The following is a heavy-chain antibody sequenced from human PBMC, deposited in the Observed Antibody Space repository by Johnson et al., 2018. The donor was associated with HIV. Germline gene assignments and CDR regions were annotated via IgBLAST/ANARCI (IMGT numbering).Heavy chain of an antibody. J-gene: IGHJ3*02. Sequence: QVQLVESGGGVVQPGRSLRLSCAASGFTFSYYGIHWVRQAPGKGLEWVAVISYDGSNKYYADSVKGRFTISRDNSKTTLYLQMNSLRAEDTAVYYCARAAYVHYDILTGPPLEDAFDIWGQGTMVTVSS. V-gene: IGHV3-30*04. CDR3: ARAAYVHYDILTGPPLEDAFDI. CDR1: GFTFSYYG. D-gene: IGHD3-9*01. CDR2: ISYDGSNK.